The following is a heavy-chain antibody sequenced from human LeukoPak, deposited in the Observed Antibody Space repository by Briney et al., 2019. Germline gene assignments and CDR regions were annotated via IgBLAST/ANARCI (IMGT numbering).Heavy chain of an antibody. CDR1: GGSISSGSYY. CDR2: IYTSGST. V-gene: IGHV4-61*02. D-gene: IGHD3-3*01. CDR3: ARTSTTYYDFWSGYPQRYYYYYMDV. Sequence: SETLSLTCTVSGGSISSGSYYWNWIRQPAGKGLEWIGRIYTSGSTNYDPSLKSRVTISVDTSKNQFSLKLSSVTAADTAVYYCARTSTTYYDFWSGYPQRYYYYYMDVWGKGTTVTVSS. J-gene: IGHJ6*03.